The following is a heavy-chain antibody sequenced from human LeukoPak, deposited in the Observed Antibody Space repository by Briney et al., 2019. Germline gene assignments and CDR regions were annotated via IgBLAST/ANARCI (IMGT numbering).Heavy chain of an antibody. CDR2: IYYSGST. Sequence: SETLSLTCTVSGGSIGSYYWSWIRQPPGKGLEWIGYIYYSGSTNYNPSLKSRFTISVDTSKNQFSLKLSSVTAADTAVYYCARASYDFWSGYYPAIDYWGQGTLVTVSS. J-gene: IGHJ4*02. CDR1: GGSIGSYY. CDR3: ARASYDFWSGYYPAIDY. D-gene: IGHD3-3*01. V-gene: IGHV4-59*01.